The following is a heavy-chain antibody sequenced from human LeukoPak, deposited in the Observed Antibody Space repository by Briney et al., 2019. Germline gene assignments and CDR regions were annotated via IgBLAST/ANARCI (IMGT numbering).Heavy chain of an antibody. D-gene: IGHD3-10*01. J-gene: IGHJ4*02. Sequence: SGTLSLTCAVYGGSFSSYYWSWIRQRPGKGLEWMGEINHSVGTNYNPSLKSRVTMSLHTSKNQFSVKLSSVTAADTAVYYCARGHTRITMLRGSRSAYYFDYWGQGTLVTVSS. CDR2: INHSVGT. CDR3: ARGHTRITMLRGSRSAYYFDY. V-gene: IGHV4-34*01. CDR1: GGSFSSYY.